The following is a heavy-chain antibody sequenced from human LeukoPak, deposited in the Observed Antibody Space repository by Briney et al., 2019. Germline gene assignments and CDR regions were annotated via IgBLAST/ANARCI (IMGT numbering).Heavy chain of an antibody. CDR3: ARDSLGGGDFDY. CDR1: GFTFRSYE. J-gene: IGHJ4*02. Sequence: GGSLRLSCAASGFTFRSYELNWVRQAPGKGLEWVSYISDVGTTEHYADSVRGRFIISRDNSKNTLYLQMNSLRAEDTAVHYCARDSLGGGDFDYWGQGTLVTVSS. V-gene: IGHV3-48*03. D-gene: IGHD2-15*01. CDR2: ISDVGTTE.